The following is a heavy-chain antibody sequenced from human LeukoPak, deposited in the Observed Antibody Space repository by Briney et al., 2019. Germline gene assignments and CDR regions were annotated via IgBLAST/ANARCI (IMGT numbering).Heavy chain of an antibody. V-gene: IGHV4-39*07. CDR3: ARRASPTMVRGVHWYFDL. CDR1: GGSISSSSYY. CDR2: IYYSGST. D-gene: IGHD3-10*01. Sequence: SETLSLTCTVSGGSISSSSYYWGWIRQPPGKGLEWIGSIYYSGSTYYNPSLKSRVTISVDTSKNQFSLKLSSVTAADTAVYYCARRASPTMVRGVHWYFDLWGRGTLVTVSS. J-gene: IGHJ2*01.